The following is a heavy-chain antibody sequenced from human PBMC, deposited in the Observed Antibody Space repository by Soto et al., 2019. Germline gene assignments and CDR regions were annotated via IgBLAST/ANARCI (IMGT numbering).Heavy chain of an antibody. Sequence: ASVKVSCKASGYTFTSYDINWVRQATGQGLEWMGWMNPNSGNTGYAQKFQGRVTMTRNTSISTAYMELSSLRSEDTAVYYCARGGKVVAAVSMGPGSHYYYYGMDVWGQGTTVTVSS. J-gene: IGHJ6*02. V-gene: IGHV1-8*01. CDR1: GYTFTSYD. CDR3: ARGGKVVAAVSMGPGSHYYYYGMDV. D-gene: IGHD6-19*01. CDR2: MNPNSGNT.